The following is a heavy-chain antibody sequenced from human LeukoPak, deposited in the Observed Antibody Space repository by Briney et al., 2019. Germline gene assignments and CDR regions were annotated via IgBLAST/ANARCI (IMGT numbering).Heavy chain of an antibody. Sequence: ASVKVSCMASGYTFTGYYMHWVRQAPGQGLEWMGWINPNSGGTNYAQKFQGRVTMTRDTSISTAYMELSRLRSHDTAVYYCARLVYVDWVDEYDYFDYWGQGTLVTVSS. V-gene: IGHV1-2*02. CDR2: INPNSGGT. J-gene: IGHJ4*02. CDR1: GYTFTGYY. D-gene: IGHD3-9*01. CDR3: ARLVYVDWVDEYDYFDY.